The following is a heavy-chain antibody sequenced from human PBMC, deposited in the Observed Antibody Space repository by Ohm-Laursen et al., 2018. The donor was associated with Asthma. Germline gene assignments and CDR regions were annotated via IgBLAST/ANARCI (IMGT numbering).Heavy chain of an antibody. CDR3: ARDVMEWYLPAFDF. D-gene: IGHD3-3*01. V-gene: IGHV3-30*03. Sequence: SLRLSCAASGFTFSTYGMHWVRQAPGKGLEWVAVGGSYYDGGLKYYADSVNGRFTVSRDDSKNTLYLQMNSLRPDDTAVYCCARDVMEWYLPAFDFWGQGTLVTVSS. CDR1: GFTFSTYG. J-gene: IGHJ4*02. CDR2: GGSYYDGGLK.